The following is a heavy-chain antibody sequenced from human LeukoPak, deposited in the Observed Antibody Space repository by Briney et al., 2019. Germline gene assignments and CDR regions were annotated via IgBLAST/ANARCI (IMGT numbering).Heavy chain of an antibody. CDR3: AKDWGYYGSGSYPHYFDY. J-gene: IGHJ4*02. V-gene: IGHV3-23*01. D-gene: IGHD3-10*01. Sequence: GGSLRLSCAASGFTFSSYAMSWVRQAPGKGPEWVSAISGSGGSTYYADSVKGRFTISRDNSKNTLYLQMNSLRAEDTAVYYCAKDWGYYGSGSYPHYFDYWGQGTLVTVSS. CDR1: GFTFSSYA. CDR2: ISGSGGST.